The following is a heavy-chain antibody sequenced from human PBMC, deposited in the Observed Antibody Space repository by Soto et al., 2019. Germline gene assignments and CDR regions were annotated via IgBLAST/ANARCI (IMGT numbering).Heavy chain of an antibody. D-gene: IGHD3-16*01. J-gene: IGHJ6*02. V-gene: IGHV1-69*01. Sequence: QVQLVQSGAEVKKPGSSVKVSCKASGGTFSSHAINWVRQAPGQGLEWMGGIIPFFKAINYAQKFQGRVTITADDSTSTAYMDLSSLRSEDTAVYYCARDVPLNYYDCTYYYYAMDVWGQGTTVTVSS. CDR2: IIPFFKAI. CDR3: ARDVPLNYYDCTYYYYAMDV. CDR1: GGTFSSHA.